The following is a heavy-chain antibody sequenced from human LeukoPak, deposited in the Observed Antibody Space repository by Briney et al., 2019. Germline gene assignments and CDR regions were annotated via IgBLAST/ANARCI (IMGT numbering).Heavy chain of an antibody. CDR1: GGSIGTYY. D-gene: IGHD3-16*02. V-gene: IGHV4-4*09. J-gene: IGHJ6*03. Sequence: SETLSLTCTVSGGSIGTYYWSWVRQSPGTGLEWIGYIYVTGTRYNPYLQSRVTISVDRSRNQFFLKMTSVTAADTTVYYCARHIGGGIEDMDVWGRGTKVTVSS. CDR2: IYVTGT. CDR3: ARHIGGGIEDMDV.